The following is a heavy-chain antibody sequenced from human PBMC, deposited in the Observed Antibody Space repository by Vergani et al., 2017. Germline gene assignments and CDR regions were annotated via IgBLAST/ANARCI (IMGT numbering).Heavy chain of an antibody. CDR1: GGTFSSYA. J-gene: IGHJ4*02. CDR3: VQNPTYRS. CDR2: IIPILGTA. D-gene: IGHD3-16*02. V-gene: IGHV1-69*11. Sequence: QVQLVQSGAEVKKPGSSVKVSCKASGGTFSSYAISWVRQAPGQGLEWMGRIIPILGTANYAQKLQGRVTITADEATSTAYMELSSLRSADTAVYYCVQNPTYRSWGQGTLVTVSS.